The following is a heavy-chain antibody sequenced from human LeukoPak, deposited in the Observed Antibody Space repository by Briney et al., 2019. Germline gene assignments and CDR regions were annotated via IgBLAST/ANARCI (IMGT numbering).Heavy chain of an antibody. D-gene: IGHD5-24*01. CDR3: AKSGYNRFDY. CDR2: MNPNSGDT. Sequence: ASVKVSCKASGYTFTSYDINWVRQAPGQGLEWMGWMNPNSGDTGYAQNFQGRVTMTRDTSISTAYMELNSLRADDTAVYYCAKSGYNRFDYWGQGTLVTVSS. CDR1: GYTFTSYD. V-gene: IGHV1-8*01. J-gene: IGHJ4*02.